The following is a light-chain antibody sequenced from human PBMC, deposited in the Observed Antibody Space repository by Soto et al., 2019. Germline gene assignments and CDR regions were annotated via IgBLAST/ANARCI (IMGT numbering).Light chain of an antibody. CDR2: DVS. J-gene: IGLJ1*01. V-gene: IGLV2-14*01. Sequence: QSALTQPASVSGSPGQSITISCTGTSSDVGGYNSVSWYQQHPGKAPKLMIYDVSNRPSGVSNRFSGSKSGNTASLTISGLQAEDEGDYYCSSFTSSISYVFGTGTKVTVL. CDR3: SSFTSSISYV. CDR1: SSDVGGYNS.